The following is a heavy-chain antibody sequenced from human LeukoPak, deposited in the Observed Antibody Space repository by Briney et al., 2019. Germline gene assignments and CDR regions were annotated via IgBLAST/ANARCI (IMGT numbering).Heavy chain of an antibody. J-gene: IGHJ6*02. Sequence: SETLSLTCTVSGGSISSYYWSWIRQPPGKGLEWIGYIYYSGSTNYNPSLKSRVTISVDTSKNQFSLKLSSVTAADTAVYYCARDPRLYSSSWYYYGMDVWGQGTTVTVSS. CDR2: IYYSGST. V-gene: IGHV4-59*01. CDR3: ARDPRLYSSSWYYYGMDV. CDR1: GGSISSYY. D-gene: IGHD6-13*01.